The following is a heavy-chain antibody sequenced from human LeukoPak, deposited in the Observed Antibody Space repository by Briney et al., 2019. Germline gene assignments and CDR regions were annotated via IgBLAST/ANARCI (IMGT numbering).Heavy chain of an antibody. D-gene: IGHD3-22*01. J-gene: IGHJ4*02. Sequence: GGSLRLSCAASGFTFSSYAMSWVRQAPGKGLEWVSAISGSGGSTYYADSVKGRFTISRDNSKNTLYLQMNSLRAEDTAVYYCAKLEGSYYDSSGYYLNGYFDYWGQGTLVTVSS. V-gene: IGHV3-23*01. CDR1: GFTFSSYA. CDR2: ISGSGGST. CDR3: AKLEGSYYDSSGYYLNGYFDY.